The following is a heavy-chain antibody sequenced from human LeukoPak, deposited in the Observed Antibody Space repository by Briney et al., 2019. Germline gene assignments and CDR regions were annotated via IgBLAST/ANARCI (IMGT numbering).Heavy chain of an antibody. D-gene: IGHD2-2*02. CDR3: ARIDCSSTSCYTNWFDP. CDR2: INPNSGGT. Sequence: GASVKVSCKASGYTFTSYYMHWVRQAPGQGLEWMGWINPNSGGTNYAQKFQGRVTMTRDTSISTAYMELSRLRSDDTAAYYCARIDCSSTSCYTNWFDPWGQGTLVTVSS. J-gene: IGHJ5*02. CDR1: GYTFTSYY. V-gene: IGHV1-2*02.